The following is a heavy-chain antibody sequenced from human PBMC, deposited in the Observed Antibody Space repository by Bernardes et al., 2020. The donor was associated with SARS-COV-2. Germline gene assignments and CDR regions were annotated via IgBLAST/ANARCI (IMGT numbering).Heavy chain of an antibody. CDR3: ARDIVQVGATLYFDY. Sequence: GGSLRLSFAASGLTFSSYWMSWVRQAPGKGLEWVAKIKQDGSEKYYVDSVKGRFTISRDNAKSSLYLQMNSLRVEDTAMYYCARDIVQVGATLYFDYWGQGSLVTVSS. CDR2: IKQDGSEK. D-gene: IGHD1-26*01. V-gene: IGHV3-7*04. CDR1: GLTFSSYW. J-gene: IGHJ4*02.